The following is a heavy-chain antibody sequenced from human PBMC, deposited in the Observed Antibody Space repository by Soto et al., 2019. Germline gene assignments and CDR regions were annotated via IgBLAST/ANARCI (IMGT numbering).Heavy chain of an antibody. Sequence: ASVKVSCKASGYTFTGYYMHWVRQAPGQGVEWMGWINPNSGGTNYAQKFQGRVTMTRDTSISTAYMELSRLRSDDTAVYYCARGVRGVMGYYYYVMDVWGQGTTVTVSS. D-gene: IGHD3-10*01. J-gene: IGHJ6*02. CDR3: ARGVRGVMGYYYYVMDV. CDR1: GYTFTGYY. V-gene: IGHV1-2*02. CDR2: INPNSGGT.